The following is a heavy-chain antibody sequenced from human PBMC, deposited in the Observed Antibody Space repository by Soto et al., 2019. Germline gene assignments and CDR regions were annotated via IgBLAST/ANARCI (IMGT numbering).Heavy chain of an antibody. J-gene: IGHJ4*02. CDR2: MNPNIGNT. Sequence: QVQLVQSGAEVKKPGASVKVSCKASGYTFTSYDINWVRQATGQGLEWMGWMNPNIGNTGYAQKFQGRVTMTRNSSISTAKMELSSLRSEDTAVYYCARELNTKGEDYWGQLTLVTVSS. CDR3: ARELNTKGEDY. V-gene: IGHV1-8*01. D-gene: IGHD2-8*01. CDR1: GYTFTSYD.